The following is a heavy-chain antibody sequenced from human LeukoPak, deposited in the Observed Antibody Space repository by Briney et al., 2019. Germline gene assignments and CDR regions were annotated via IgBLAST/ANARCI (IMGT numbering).Heavy chain of an antibody. CDR2: IKQDGSEK. J-gene: IGHJ4*02. CDR1: GFTFSSYW. Sequence: GGSLRLSCAASGFTFSSYWMSWVRQAPGKGLEWVANIKQDGSEKYYVDSVKGRFTSSRDNAKNSLYLQMNSLRAEDTAVYYCARYRNHFGYGGNLDYWGQGTLVTVSS. V-gene: IGHV3-7*01. D-gene: IGHD4-23*01. CDR3: ARYRNHFGYGGNLDY.